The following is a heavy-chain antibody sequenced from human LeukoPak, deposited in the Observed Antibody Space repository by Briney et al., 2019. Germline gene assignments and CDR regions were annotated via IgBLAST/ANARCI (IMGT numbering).Heavy chain of an antibody. D-gene: IGHD3-10*01. CDR2: IIPIFGTA. V-gene: IGHV1-69*01. CDR3: ARAYPDYYGSGRNTFDI. J-gene: IGHJ3*02. Sequence: ASVKVSCKASGGTFSSYAISWVRQAPGQGLEWMGGIIPIFGTANYAQKFQGRVTITADESTSTAYMELSSLRSEDTAVYYCARAYPDYYGSGRNTFDIWGQGTMVTVSS. CDR1: GGTFSSYA.